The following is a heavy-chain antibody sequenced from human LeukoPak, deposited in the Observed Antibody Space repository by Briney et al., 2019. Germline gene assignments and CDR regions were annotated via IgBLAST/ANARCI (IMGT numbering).Heavy chain of an antibody. J-gene: IGHJ4*02. D-gene: IGHD6-13*01. CDR3: ARDRAAAGTLGFDY. CDR2: IYYSGST. V-gene: IGHV4-39*02. CDR1: GGSISSSSYY. Sequence: PSETLSLTCTVSGGSISSSSYYWGWIRQPPGKGLEWIGSIYYSGSTYYNPSLKSRVTISVDTSKNQFSLKLSSVTAADTAVYYCARDRAAAGTLGFDYWGQGTLVTVSS.